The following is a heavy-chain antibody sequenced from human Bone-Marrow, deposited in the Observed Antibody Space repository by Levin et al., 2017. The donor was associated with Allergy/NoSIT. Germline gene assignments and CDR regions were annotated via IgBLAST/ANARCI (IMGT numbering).Heavy chain of an antibody. CDR3: ASHGGYGVGPGLDF. CDR2: IYHTGSA. V-gene: IGHV4-30-4*01. CDR1: GDSIRRGDFY. D-gene: IGHD5-12*01. J-gene: IGHJ4*02. Sequence: SQTLSLTCTVTGDSIRRGDFYWTWVRQSPGKGLEWIAYIYHTGSAYYNPSLQSRLTISLDTSKNQYSLKLTSVTAADTAVYYCASHGGYGVGPGLDFWGQGTLVTISS.